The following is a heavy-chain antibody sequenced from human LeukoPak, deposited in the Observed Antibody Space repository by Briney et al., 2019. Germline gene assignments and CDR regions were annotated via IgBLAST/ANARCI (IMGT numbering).Heavy chain of an antibody. Sequence: SETLSLTCTVSGGSISSSSYYWGWIRQPPGKGLEWIGIIYYSGSTYYNPSLKSRVTISVDTSKNQFSLKLSSVTAADTAVYYCARGPVGGATYYDGDAFDIWGQGTMVTVSS. J-gene: IGHJ3*02. D-gene: IGHD1-26*01. CDR1: GGSISSSSYY. CDR3: ARGPVGGATYYDGDAFDI. V-gene: IGHV4-39*01. CDR2: IYYSGST.